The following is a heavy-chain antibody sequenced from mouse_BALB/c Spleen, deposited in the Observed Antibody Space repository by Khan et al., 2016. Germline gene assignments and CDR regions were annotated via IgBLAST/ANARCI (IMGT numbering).Heavy chain of an antibody. J-gene: IGHJ2*01. Sequence: EVQLQESGPSLVKPSQTLSLTCSVTGDSITSGYWNWIRKFPGNKLEYMGYISYSGSTYYNPSLKSRITITRDTSKNQYYLQMKSVTTEDTATYYCSNYLLNFFENWGQRTTLTVSS. CDR3: SNYLLNFFEN. CDR1: GDSITSGY. V-gene: IGHV3-8*02. D-gene: IGHD2-1*01. CDR2: ISYSGST.